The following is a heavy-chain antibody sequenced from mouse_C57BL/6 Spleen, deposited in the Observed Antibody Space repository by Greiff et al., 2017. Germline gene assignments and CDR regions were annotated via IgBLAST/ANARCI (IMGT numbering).Heavy chain of an antibody. J-gene: IGHJ2*01. CDR2: INPSTGGT. CDR1: GFSFTGYY. Sequence: VQLQQSGPELVKPGASVKISCKASGFSFTGYYMNWVKQSPEKSLEWIGEINPSTGGTTYNQKFKAKATLTVDKSSNTAYMQLKNLTSEDSAVYYCARGYSDYWGQGTTLTVSS. D-gene: IGHD2-14*01. CDR3: ARGYSDY. V-gene: IGHV1-42*01.